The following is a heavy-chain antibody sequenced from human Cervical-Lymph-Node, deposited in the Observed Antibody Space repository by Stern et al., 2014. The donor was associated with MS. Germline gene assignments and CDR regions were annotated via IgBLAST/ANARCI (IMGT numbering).Heavy chain of an antibody. D-gene: IGHD5-12*01. CDR2: IIPIFGPA. CDR1: GGTFSTER. Sequence: VQLVESGSVAKKPGSSVKVSCKVSGGTFSTERISWVRQAPGQGLEWIGFIIPIFGPAAYARQFQDRVTIIADESTSEVHMELSSLRSEDTGVYYCARLGSGYDSSYLDFWGQGSLVTVSS. V-gene: IGHV1-69*01. J-gene: IGHJ4*02. CDR3: ARLGSGYDSSYLDF.